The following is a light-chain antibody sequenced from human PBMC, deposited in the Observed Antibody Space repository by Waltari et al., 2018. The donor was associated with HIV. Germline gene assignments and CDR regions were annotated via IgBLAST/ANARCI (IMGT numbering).Light chain of an antibody. J-gene: IGLJ1*01. V-gene: IGLV1-44*01. CDR3: AAWDDNLNGYV. CDR1: SSNIGSNP. CDR2: SLH. Sequence: QSVLTQTPSASGTPGPRVIVSCSGSSSNIGSNPVTWYQLPPGAAPRLLIHSLHQRPSGVPDRFSGSKSGASASLAISGLQSEDEADYYCAAWDDNLNGYVFGSGTKVTVL.